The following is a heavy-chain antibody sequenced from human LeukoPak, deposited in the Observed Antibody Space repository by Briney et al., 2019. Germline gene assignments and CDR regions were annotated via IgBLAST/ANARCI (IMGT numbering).Heavy chain of an antibody. CDR1: GGSISPLY. J-gene: IGHJ4*02. D-gene: IGHD3-10*01. V-gene: IGHV4-59*11. CDR2: IYYSGST. CDR3: ARGGVAAKYYFDF. Sequence: PSETLSLTCTVSGGSISPLYWSWIWQPPGKGLEFIGYIYYSGSTNFNPSLKSRVTLSVDTSKNQISLKLNSVTAADTAVYYCARGGVAAKYYFDFWGQGTLVTVSS.